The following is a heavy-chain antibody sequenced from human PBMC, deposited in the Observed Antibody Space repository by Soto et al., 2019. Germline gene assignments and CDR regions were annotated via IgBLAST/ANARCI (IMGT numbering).Heavy chain of an antibody. CDR3: ASGYVVVTATPYYYYYGMDV. D-gene: IGHD2-21*02. Sequence: QVQLVQSGAEVKKPGSSVKVSCKASGGTFSSYAISWVRQAPGQGLEWMGGIIPIFGTANYAQKFQGGVTITADESTSTAYMELSSLRSEDTAVYYCASGYVVVTATPYYYYYGMDVWGQGTTVTVSS. CDR1: GGTFSSYA. J-gene: IGHJ6*02. CDR2: IIPIFGTA. V-gene: IGHV1-69*12.